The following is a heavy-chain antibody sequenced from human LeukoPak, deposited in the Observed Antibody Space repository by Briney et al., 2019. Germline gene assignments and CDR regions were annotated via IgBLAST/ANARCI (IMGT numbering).Heavy chain of an antibody. V-gene: IGHV3-13*01. J-gene: IGHJ4*02. CDR1: GFTFSSYD. CDR3: ARGRRHCSGGSCYLED. Sequence: GALRLSCAASGFTFSSYDMHWVRRAIGKGLEWVSAIGTAGDTYYPGSVKGRFTISRENAKNSLYLQMNSLRAGDTAVYYCARGRRHCSGGSCYLEDWGQGTLVTVSS. D-gene: IGHD2-15*01. CDR2: IGTAGDT.